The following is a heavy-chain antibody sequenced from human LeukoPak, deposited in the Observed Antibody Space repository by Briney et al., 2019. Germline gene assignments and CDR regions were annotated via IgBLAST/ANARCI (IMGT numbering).Heavy chain of an antibody. Sequence: GGSLRLSCEAPGLPFVDYGMSGVRKAPGKGLEWVSGIYWNGGSTGYADSVKGRFTISRDNAKNSLYLQMNSLRAEDTALYYCARDYTAIIRGFDNWGQGTPVTVSS. D-gene: IGHD5-18*01. V-gene: IGHV3-20*04. CDR3: ARDYTAIIRGFDN. CDR2: IYWNGGST. CDR1: GLPFVDYG. J-gene: IGHJ4*02.